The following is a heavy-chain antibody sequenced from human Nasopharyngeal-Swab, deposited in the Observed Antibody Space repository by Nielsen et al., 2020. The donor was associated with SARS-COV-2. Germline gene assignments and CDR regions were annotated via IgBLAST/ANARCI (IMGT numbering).Heavy chain of an antibody. D-gene: IGHD1-26*01. Sequence: GESLKISCAASGFTFSTKAMHWVRQAPGKGLEYVSTINDYGNRINYADSVRGRFTISRDISKNTLYLQMSSLTTEDTAVYYCVRDLPRSYSFDNWGQGTMVTVSS. CDR2: INDYGNRI. V-gene: IGHV3-64D*08. CDR1: GFTFSTKA. J-gene: IGHJ3*02. CDR3: VRDLPRSYSFDN.